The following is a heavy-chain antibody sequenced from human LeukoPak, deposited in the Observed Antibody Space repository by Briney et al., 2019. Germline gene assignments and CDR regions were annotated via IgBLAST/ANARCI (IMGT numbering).Heavy chain of an antibody. J-gene: IGHJ4*02. CDR2: IPYDGSKK. CDR1: GFTFSSYA. D-gene: IGHD2-15*01. CDR3: ARDGASRGAPDDY. V-gene: IGHV3-30-3*01. Sequence: GGSLRLSCAASGFTFSSYAMHWVHQAPGKGLDWVAVIPYDGSKKYYADSVQGRFTISRDNSKNTMYLQMNSLRSEDTAVYYCARDGASRGAPDDYWGQGTLVTVSS.